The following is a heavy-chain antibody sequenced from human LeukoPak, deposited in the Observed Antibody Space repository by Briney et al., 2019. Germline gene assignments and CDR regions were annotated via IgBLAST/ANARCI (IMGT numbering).Heavy chain of an antibody. V-gene: IGHV4-39*07. Sequence: SETLSLTCSVSGGSVSGSNCYWAWIRQPPEKGLEWIGTIYYSGSTYYNVSLKSRVTISVDTSKNQFSLNLNSVTAADTAVYYCARLRSPGDFDYWGQGTLVTVSS. CDR1: GGSVSGSNCY. D-gene: IGHD1-26*01. CDR3: ARLRSPGDFDY. J-gene: IGHJ4*02. CDR2: IYYSGST.